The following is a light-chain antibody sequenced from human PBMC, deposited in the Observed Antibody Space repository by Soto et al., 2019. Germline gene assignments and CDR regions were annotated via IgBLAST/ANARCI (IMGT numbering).Light chain of an antibody. J-gene: IGKJ4*02. V-gene: IGKV3-20*01. Sequence: EIVLTQSPGTLSLSPGERTTLSCRASQSISSSYLAWYQQKPGQAPRLLVYGASSRATGIPDRFSGSGSGTDVTITMSRLEAADLALYYCQLYSSTFFTLGRGTKVETK. CDR2: GAS. CDR3: QLYSSTFFT. CDR1: QSISSSY.